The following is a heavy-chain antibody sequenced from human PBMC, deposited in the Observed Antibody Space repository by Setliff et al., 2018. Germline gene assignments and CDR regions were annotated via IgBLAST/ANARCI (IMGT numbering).Heavy chain of an antibody. J-gene: IGHJ1*01. CDR1: GFTFSSYE. CDR2: ISGSGSTI. Sequence: GGSLRLSCAASGFTFSSYEMNWVRQAPGKGLEWISYISGSGSTIYYADSVKGRFTISKDNAKNSLYLQMNNLRAEDTALYFCARDASGSYGTEYFQHWGQGIMVTVSS. V-gene: IGHV3-48*03. D-gene: IGHD1-26*01. CDR3: ARDASGSYGTEYFQH.